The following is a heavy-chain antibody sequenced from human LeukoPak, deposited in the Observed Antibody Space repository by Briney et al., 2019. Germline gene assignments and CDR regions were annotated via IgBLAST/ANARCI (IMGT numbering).Heavy chain of an antibody. CDR2: IYPGDSDT. D-gene: IGHD6-13*01. Sequence: GESLKISCKGSGYGFTSYWIGWVRRMPGKGLEWMGIIYPGDSDTRYSPSFQGQVTISADKSITTAYLQWSSLKASDTAIYYCARRAAAAGTVYYYFDYWGQGTLVTVSS. V-gene: IGHV5-51*01. J-gene: IGHJ4*02. CDR1: GYGFTSYW. CDR3: ARRAAAAGTVYYYFDY.